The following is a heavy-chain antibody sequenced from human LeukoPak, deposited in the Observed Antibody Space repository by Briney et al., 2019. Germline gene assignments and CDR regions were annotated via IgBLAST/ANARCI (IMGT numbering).Heavy chain of an antibody. CDR3: ARSGIAACFDY. CDR1: GFTFSSYE. CDR2: ISSSGSTI. D-gene: IGHD6-13*01. Sequence: PGGSLRLSCAASGFTFSSYEMNWVRQAPGKGLEWVSYISSSGSTIYYADSVKGRFTISRDNAKNSLYLQMNSLRAEDTAVYYCARSGIAACFDYWGQGTLVTVSS. V-gene: IGHV3-48*03. J-gene: IGHJ4*02.